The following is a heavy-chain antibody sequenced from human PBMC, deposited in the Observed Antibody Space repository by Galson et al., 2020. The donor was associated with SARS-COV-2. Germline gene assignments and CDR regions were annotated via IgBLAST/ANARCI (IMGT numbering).Heavy chain of an antibody. D-gene: IGHD6-13*01. CDR1: AFTFSSYA. CDR3: AREFLVAAAGTGGFDY. CDR2: ISYDGSNK. Sequence: GGSLRLSCAASAFTFSSYAMHWVRQAPGKGLEWVAVISYDGSNKYYADSVKGRFTIPRDNSKNTLYLQMNSLRAEDTAVYYCAREFLVAAAGTGGFDYWGQGTLVTVSS. J-gene: IGHJ4*02. V-gene: IGHV3-30*04.